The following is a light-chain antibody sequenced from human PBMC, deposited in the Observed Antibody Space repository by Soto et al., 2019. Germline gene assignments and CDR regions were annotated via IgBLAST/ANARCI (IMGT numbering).Light chain of an antibody. CDR2: AAS. J-gene: IGKJ2*01. Sequence: DIQLTQSPSFLSASVGDGVTITCRASQGISSYLGWYQQKPGKAPKLLIYAASALQGGVPSRFSGSGSGTDFTLTISSLQPEDFATYYCQQANAYPYTFGQGTKLKIK. CDR1: QGISSY. V-gene: IGKV1-9*01. CDR3: QQANAYPYT.